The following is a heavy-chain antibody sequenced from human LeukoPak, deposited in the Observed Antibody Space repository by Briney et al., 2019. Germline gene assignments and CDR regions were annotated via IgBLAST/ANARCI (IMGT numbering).Heavy chain of an antibody. V-gene: IGHV3-7*01. CDR2: IASDGSYT. J-gene: IGHJ1*01. CDR1: GFAFSQYY. CDR3: TFLVREPQH. Sequence: PGGSLRLSCAVSGFAFSQYYMGWVRQAPGKGLESVAIIASDGSYTAYVDSVKGRFTISRDNAKNLLYLQLSSLTAEDTAIYFCTFLVREPQHWGRGTLVTVSS. D-gene: IGHD3-10*01.